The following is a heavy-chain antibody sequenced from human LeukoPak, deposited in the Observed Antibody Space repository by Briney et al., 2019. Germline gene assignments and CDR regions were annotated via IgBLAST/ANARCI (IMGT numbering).Heavy chain of an antibody. CDR2: IIPILGIA. V-gene: IGHV1-69*04. CDR3: ARDNPFGGVIDTFDY. CDR1: GYTFTGYY. Sequence: GASVKVSCEASGYTFTGYYLHWVRQAPGQGLEWMGRIIPILGIANYAQKFQGRVTITADKSTSTAYMELSSLRSEDTAVYYCARDNPFGGVIDTFDYWGQGTLVTVSS. J-gene: IGHJ4*02. D-gene: IGHD3-16*02.